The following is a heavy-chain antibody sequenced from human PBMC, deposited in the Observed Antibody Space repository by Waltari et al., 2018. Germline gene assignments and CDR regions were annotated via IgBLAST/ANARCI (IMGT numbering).Heavy chain of an antibody. Sequence: EVQLLESGGGLVQPGGSLRLSCAASGFTFSSYAMSWVRQAPGKGLEWVSAISGSGGSTYYADSVKGRFTISRDNSKNTLYLQMNSLRAEDTAVYYCAKNGITIFGVVYYFDYWGQGTTVTVSS. V-gene: IGHV3-23*01. CDR2: ISGSGGST. J-gene: IGHJ4*03. D-gene: IGHD3-3*01. CDR3: AKNGITIFGVVYYFDY. CDR1: GFTFSSYA.